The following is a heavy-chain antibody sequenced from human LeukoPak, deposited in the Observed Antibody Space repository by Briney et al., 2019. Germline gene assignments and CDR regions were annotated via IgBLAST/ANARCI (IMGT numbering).Heavy chain of an antibody. CDR1: GGTFSSYA. Sequence: GSSVKVSCKASGGTFSSYAISWVRQAPGQGLEWMGGIIPIFGTANYAQKFQGRVTITTDESTSTAYMELSSLRSEDTGVYYCASGLSIAVAGTVPFLFDYWGQGTLVTVSS. CDR2: IIPIFGTA. CDR3: ASGLSIAVAGTVPFLFDY. J-gene: IGHJ4*02. V-gene: IGHV1-69*05. D-gene: IGHD6-19*01.